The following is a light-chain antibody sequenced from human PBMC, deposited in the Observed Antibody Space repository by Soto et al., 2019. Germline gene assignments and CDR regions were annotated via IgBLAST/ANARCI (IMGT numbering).Light chain of an antibody. CDR3: ERDNSFWK. CDR1: QSISSW. CDR2: DAS. Sequence: DIQMTQSPSTLSASVGDRVTITCRASQSISSWLAWYQQKPGKAPKLLIYDASSLESGVPSRFSGSGSGTEFTLTISSQKPYYFATCYCERDNSFWKFGLGNKVEIK. J-gene: IGKJ1*01. V-gene: IGKV1-5*01.